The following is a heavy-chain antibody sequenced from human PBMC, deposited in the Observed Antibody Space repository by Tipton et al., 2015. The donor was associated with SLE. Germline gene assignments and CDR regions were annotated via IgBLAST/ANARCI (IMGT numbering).Heavy chain of an antibody. Sequence: TLSLTCSVSGGSISSSGYYWGWIRQPPGKGLEWIGTIYYSGGTSYNPSLKSRVTMSVDTSDNKFSLKLSSVTAADTAIYYCARRIAVAEYFDSWGQGTLVTVSS. V-gene: IGHV4-39*07. CDR2: IYYSGGT. J-gene: IGHJ4*02. CDR3: ARRIAVAEYFDS. CDR1: GGSISSSGYY. D-gene: IGHD6-19*01.